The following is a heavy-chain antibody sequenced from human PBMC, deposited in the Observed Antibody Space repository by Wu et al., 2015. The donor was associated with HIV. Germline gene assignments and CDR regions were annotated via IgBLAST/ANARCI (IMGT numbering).Heavy chain of an antibody. Sequence: QVQLLQSGAEVKKPGASVKVSCKVSGYTLSELSMHWVRQAPGKGLEWMGGFDPEDGETIYSQNFQGRVTMTEDTSTDTAYMELSSLRSEDTAVYYCATDEGAARPAPINWFTPGAREPWSPSPQ. J-gene: IGHJ5*02. CDR1: GYTLSELS. CDR3: ATDEGAARPAPINWFTP. D-gene: IGHD6-6*01. V-gene: IGHV1-24*01. CDR2: FDPEDGET.